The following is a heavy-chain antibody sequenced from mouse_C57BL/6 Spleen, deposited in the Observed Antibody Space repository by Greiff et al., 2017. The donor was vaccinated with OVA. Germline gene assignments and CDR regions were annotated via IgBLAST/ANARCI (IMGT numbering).Heavy chain of an antibody. CDR1: GYTFTSYW. J-gene: IGHJ2*01. D-gene: IGHD2-2*01. CDR2: IDPSDSYT. CDR3: ARGVTTRYYFDY. V-gene: IGHV1-69*01. Sequence: QVQLQQSGAELVMPGASVKLSCKASGYTFTSYWMHWVKQRPGQGLEWIGEIDPSDSYTNYNQKFKGKSTLTVDKSSSTAYMQLSSLTSEDSAVYYCARGVTTRYYFDYWGQGTTLTVSS.